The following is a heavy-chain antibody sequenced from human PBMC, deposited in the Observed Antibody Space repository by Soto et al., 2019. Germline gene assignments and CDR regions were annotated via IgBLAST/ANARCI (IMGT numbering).Heavy chain of an antibody. D-gene: IGHD1-7*01. CDR2: ISAYNGNT. V-gene: IGHV1-18*01. Sequence: ASVKVSCKASGYTFTSYGISWVRQAPGQGLEWMGWISAYNGNTNYAQKLQGRVTMTTDTSTSTAYMELRSLRSDDTAVYYCARGGWGLELQYYYYYMDVWGKGTTVTAP. CDR3: ARGGWGLELQYYYYYMDV. CDR1: GYTFTSYG. J-gene: IGHJ6*03.